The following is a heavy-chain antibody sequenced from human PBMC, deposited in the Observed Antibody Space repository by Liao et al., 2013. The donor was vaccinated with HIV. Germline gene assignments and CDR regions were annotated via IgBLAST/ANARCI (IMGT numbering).Heavy chain of an antibody. J-gene: IGHJ2*01. CDR3: ARDTTTVRGPIIRDWYFDV. Sequence: QVLLQESGPGLVKPSETVSLNCTVSGASIYSNYWSWIRQPPGKGLEWIGYIHSSGRTDSNPSLKSRVTISIDTSKNQFSLRLGSVTAADTAVYYCARDTTTVRGPIIRDWYFDVWGRGSRVTVSS. CDR2: IHSSGRT. D-gene: IGHD3-10*01. V-gene: IGHV4-59*01. CDR1: GASIYSNY.